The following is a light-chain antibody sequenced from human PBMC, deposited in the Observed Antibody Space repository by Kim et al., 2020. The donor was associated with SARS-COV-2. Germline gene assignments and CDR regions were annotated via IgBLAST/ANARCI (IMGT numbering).Light chain of an antibody. CDR1: SSDVGGYDY. Sequence: QSALTQPPSASGSPGQSVTISCTGTSSDVGGYDYVSWYQQHPGKAPKLIVSEVIKRPSGVPDRFSGSKSGHTASLTVTGLQAEDEADYYCSSFAGNNKLIFGGGTRLTVL. V-gene: IGLV2-8*01. J-gene: IGLJ2*01. CDR3: SSFAGNNKLI. CDR2: EVI.